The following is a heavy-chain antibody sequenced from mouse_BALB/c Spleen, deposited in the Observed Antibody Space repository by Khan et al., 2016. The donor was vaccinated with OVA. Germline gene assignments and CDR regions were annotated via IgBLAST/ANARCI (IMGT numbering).Heavy chain of an antibody. J-gene: IGHJ1*01. CDR1: GYTFTDYG. CDR3: PSHGHQYCDA. Sequence: QIQLVQSGPELKKPGETVKISCKASGYTFTDYGMNWVKQAPGKGLKWMGWINTYTGAPTYADDFKGRFAFSLETSASTAYLQIHKLKHEDTATFSVPSHGHQYCDAWGAGTKVTVSS. D-gene: IGHD1-2*01. CDR2: INTYTGAP. V-gene: IGHV9-3-1*01.